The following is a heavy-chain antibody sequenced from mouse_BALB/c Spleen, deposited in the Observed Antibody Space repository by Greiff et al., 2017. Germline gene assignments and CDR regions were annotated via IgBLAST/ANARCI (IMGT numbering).Heavy chain of an antibody. CDR3: ARDYGSSYWYFDV. V-gene: IGHV1S127*01. D-gene: IGHD1-1*01. CDR1: GYSFTSYW. CDR2: IDPSDSET. J-gene: IGHJ1*01. Sequence: QVHVKQSGPQLVRPGASVKISCKASGYSFTSYWMHWVKQRPGQGLEWIGMIDPSDSETRLNQKFKDKATLTVDKSSSTAYMQLSSPTSEDSAVYYCARDYGSSYWYFDVWGAGTTVTVSS.